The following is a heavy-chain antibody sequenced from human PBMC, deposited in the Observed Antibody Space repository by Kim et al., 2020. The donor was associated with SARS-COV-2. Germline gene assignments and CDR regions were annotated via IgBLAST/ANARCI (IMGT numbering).Heavy chain of an antibody. J-gene: IGHJ4*02. CDR2: T. CDR3: AREGPXRQXDY. Sequence: TYYPDPVTAQFXITREIAKNSFYLQMNSLRVDDTAMYYCAREGPXRQXDYWGQGTLVTVSS. V-gene: IGHV3-13*01.